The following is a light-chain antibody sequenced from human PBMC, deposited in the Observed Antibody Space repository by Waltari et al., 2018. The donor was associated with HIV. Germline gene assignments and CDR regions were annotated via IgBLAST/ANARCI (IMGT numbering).Light chain of an antibody. CDR3: CSYAGIYTFL. V-gene: IGLV2-11*01. J-gene: IGLJ2*01. CDR1: SSDVGCYNY. CDR2: DVT. Sequence: QSALTQPRSVSGSPGQSVTISCTGTSSDVGCYNYVSWYPQHPGQAPKRMIYDVTKRPSGVTDRFSGSKSSNTASLTISGLQAEDEADDYCCSYAGIYTFLFGGGTKLTVL.